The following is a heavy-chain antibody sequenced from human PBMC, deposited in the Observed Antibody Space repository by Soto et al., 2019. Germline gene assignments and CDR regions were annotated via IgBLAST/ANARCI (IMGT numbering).Heavy chain of an antibody. J-gene: IGHJ4*02. CDR2: ISAYNGNT. CDR1: GYTFTSYG. CDR3: AGDYDILTGYYSGYFDY. D-gene: IGHD3-9*01. V-gene: IGHV1-18*04. Sequence: GASVKVSCKASGYTFTSYGISWVRQAPGQGLEWMGWISAYNGNTNYAQKLQGRVTMTTDTSTSTAYMELRSLRSDDTAVYYCAGDYDILTGYYSGYFDYWGQGTLVTVSS.